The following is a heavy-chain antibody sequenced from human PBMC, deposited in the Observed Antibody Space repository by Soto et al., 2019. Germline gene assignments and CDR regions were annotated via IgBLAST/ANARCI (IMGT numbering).Heavy chain of an antibody. D-gene: IGHD2-15*01. Sequence: QVQLQQWGAGLLKPSETLSLTCAVYGGSFSGYYWSWIRQPPGKGLEWIGEINHSGSTNYNPSLKSRATISVDTSKNQFSLKLSPVTAADTAVYYCARRPVVAAIFDPLGQGTLVTVSS. CDR2: INHSGST. V-gene: IGHV4-34*01. CDR1: GGSFSGYY. J-gene: IGHJ5*02. CDR3: ARRPVVAAIFDP.